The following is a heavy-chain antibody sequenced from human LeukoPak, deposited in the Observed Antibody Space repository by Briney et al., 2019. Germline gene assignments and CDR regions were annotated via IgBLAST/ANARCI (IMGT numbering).Heavy chain of an antibody. CDR3: ARSYRFGELLYQYYFDY. V-gene: IGHV4-59*01. CDR1: GGSISTYY. D-gene: IGHD3-10*01. CDR2: ISYSGST. J-gene: IGHJ4*02. Sequence: SETLSLTCTVSGGSISTYYWSWIRQPPGKGLEWIGYISYSGSTNYNPSLKSRVTVSVDTSKNQFSLKLSSVTAAGTAMYYCARSYRFGELLYQYYFDYWGQGTLVTVSS.